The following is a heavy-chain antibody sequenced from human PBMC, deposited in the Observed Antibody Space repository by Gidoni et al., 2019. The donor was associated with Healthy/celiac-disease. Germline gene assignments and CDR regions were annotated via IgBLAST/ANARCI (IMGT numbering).Heavy chain of an antibody. CDR1: GGSFSGYY. V-gene: IGHV4-34*01. D-gene: IGHD1-7*01. J-gene: IGHJ4*02. CDR2: INHSGST. CDR3: ARVSGERELLGRFSLPFDY. Sequence: QVQLQQWGAGLLKPSETLSLTCAVYGGSFSGYYWSWIRQPPGKGREWNGEINHSGSTNYNTSLKSRVTISVDTSKNQFSLKLSSVTAADTAVYYCARVSGERELLGRFSLPFDYWGQGTLVTVSS.